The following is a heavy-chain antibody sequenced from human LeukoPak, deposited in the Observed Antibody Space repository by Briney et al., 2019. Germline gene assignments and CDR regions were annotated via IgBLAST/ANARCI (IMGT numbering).Heavy chain of an antibody. D-gene: IGHD5-18*01. J-gene: IGHJ4*02. CDR2: INSDGINT. CDR1: GFTFSNYW. V-gene: IGHV3-74*01. Sequence: GGSLRLSCAASGFTFSNYWMHWVRQAPGKGLVWVSRINSDGINTSYADSVKGRFTISRDNAKNTLNLQMNSLRAEDTAVYYCARDLGGYSYGSHFDYWGQGTLVTVSS. CDR3: ARDLGGYSYGSHFDY.